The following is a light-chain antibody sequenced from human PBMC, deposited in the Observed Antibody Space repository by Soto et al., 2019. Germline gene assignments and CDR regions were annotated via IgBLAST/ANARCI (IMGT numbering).Light chain of an antibody. J-gene: IGKJ1*01. Sequence: ETVLTQSPGTLSLSPGERATLSCRASQTIRSNYLAWYRQTPGQAPRLLVYGASNRATGIADRFSGSGSGTEFTLIISRLDPEDFALYYCQQYGSSPWIFGQGTKVEIK. CDR1: QTIRSNY. V-gene: IGKV3-20*01. CDR2: GAS. CDR3: QQYGSSPWI.